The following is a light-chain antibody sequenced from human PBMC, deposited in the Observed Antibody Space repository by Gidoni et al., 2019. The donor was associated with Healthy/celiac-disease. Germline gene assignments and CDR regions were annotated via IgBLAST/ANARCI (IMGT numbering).Light chain of an antibody. V-gene: IGKV2-28*01. CDR2: LGS. CDR3: MQALQTPYT. J-gene: IGKJ2*01. CDR1: QSLLHSNGYNY. Sequence: DIVMTQSPLSLPVTPGEQASISCRSSQSLLHSNGYNYLDWYLQKPGQSPQLLIYLGSNRASGVPDMFSGSGSGTDFTLKISRVEAEDVGVYYCMQALQTPYTFGQGTKLEIK.